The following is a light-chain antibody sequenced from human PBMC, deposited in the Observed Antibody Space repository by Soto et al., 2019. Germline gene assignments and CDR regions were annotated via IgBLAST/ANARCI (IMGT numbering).Light chain of an antibody. CDR2: AAS. V-gene: IGKV1-39*01. J-gene: IGKJ5*01. CDR1: QSISSY. CDR3: KQSYSTVIT. Sequence: DIQITQSPSSLSGSVGYRVTITFGSSQSISSYLNWYQQKPGKAPKLLIYAASSLQSGVPSRFSGSGSGTDFTLTISSLQTEDFATYYCKQSYSTVITFGKGTRLEIK.